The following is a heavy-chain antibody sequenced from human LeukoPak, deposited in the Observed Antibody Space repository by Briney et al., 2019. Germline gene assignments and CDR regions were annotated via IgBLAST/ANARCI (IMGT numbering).Heavy chain of an antibody. J-gene: IGHJ4*02. V-gene: IGHV3-30-3*01. Sequence: GGSLRLSCAASGFTFSIYAMHWVRQAPGKGLEWVAVISYDGSNKYYADSVKGRFTISRDNSKNTLYLQMNSLRAEDTAVYYCARALLPIVVVTAISDYWGQGTLVTVSS. D-gene: IGHD2-21*02. CDR2: ISYDGSNK. CDR1: GFTFSIYA. CDR3: ARALLPIVVVTAISDY.